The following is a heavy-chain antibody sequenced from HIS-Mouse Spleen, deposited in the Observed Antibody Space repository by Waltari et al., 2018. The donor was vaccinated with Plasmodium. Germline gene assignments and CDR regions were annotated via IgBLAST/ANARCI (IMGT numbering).Heavy chain of an antibody. CDR1: GGSISRYS. V-gene: IGHV4-59*01. J-gene: IGHJ4*02. Sequence: QVQLPESGPGLVKPSETLSLTCTVSGGSISRYSWIWIRQPPGKGLEWIAYIYYSGSTNYNPSLKSRVTISVDTSKNQFSLKLSSVTAADTAVFYCARGGYSSSSYYFDYWGQGTLVTVSS. D-gene: IGHD6-6*01. CDR2: IYYSGST. CDR3: ARGGYSSSSYYFDY.